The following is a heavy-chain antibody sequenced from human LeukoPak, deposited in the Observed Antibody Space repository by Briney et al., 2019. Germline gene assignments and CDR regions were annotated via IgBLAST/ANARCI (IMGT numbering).Heavy chain of an antibody. CDR2: INPNSGNT. CDR3: ARDGRVDSSGYYQVDY. J-gene: IGHJ4*02. CDR1: GYTFTTYD. Sequence: ASVKVSCKASGYTFTTYDINWVRQAPGQGLEWMGWINPNSGNTAYAQNFQGRVTMTRDSSRSTVYMELSSLKSEDTAVYYCARDGRVDSSGYYQVDYWGQGTLVTVSS. V-gene: IGHV1-8*01. D-gene: IGHD3-22*01.